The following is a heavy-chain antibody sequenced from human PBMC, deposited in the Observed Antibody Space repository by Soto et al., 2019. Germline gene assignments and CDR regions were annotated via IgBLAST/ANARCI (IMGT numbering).Heavy chain of an antibody. CDR3: ARRPHCSGGICYYGLDN. D-gene: IGHD2-15*01. J-gene: IGHJ4*02. CDR2: MNPDSGHA. Sequence: QVQLVQSGAEVKKPGASVKVSCKASGYTFTNSDINWVRQAPGQGLEWMGWMNPDSGHAAYAQKFQGRVTLTTRTSTSTVYMEMRSLGSEDTAVYYCARRPHCSGGICYYGLDNWGQGTLVNVSS. CDR1: GYTFTNSD. V-gene: IGHV1-8*01.